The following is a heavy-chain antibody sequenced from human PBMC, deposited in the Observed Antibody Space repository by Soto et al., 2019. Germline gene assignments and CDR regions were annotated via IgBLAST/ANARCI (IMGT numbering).Heavy chain of an antibody. V-gene: IGHV3-30-3*01. J-gene: IGHJ6*02. CDR1: GFTFSSYA. Sequence: QVQLVESGGGVVQPGRSLRLSCAASGFTFSSYAMHWVRQAPGKGLEWVAVISYDGSNKYYADSVKGRFTISRDNSKNTLYLQMNSLRAEDTAVYYLARSGADYYYYGMDVWGQGTTVTVSS. D-gene: IGHD3-10*01. CDR3: ARSGADYYYYGMDV. CDR2: ISYDGSNK.